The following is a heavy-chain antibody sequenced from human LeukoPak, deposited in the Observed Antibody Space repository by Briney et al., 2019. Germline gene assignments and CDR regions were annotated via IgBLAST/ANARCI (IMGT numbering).Heavy chain of an antibody. J-gene: IGHJ4*02. V-gene: IGHV1-69*04. Sequence: SVKVSCKASGGTFSSYAISWVRQAPGQGLEWMGRIIPILGIANYAQKFQGRVTITADKSTSTAYMELSSLRSEDTAVYYCARGRTMLRGVIRSPDFWGQGTLVTVSS. D-gene: IGHD3-10*01. CDR3: ARGRTMLRGVIRSPDF. CDR1: GGTFSSYA. CDR2: IIPILGIA.